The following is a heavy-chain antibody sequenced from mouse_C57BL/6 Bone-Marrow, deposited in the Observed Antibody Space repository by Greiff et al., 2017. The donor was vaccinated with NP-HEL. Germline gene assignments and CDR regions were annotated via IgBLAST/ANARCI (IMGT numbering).Heavy chain of an antibody. V-gene: IGHV5-6*02. CDR3: ARHPPYYYGSKPSSAY. J-gene: IGHJ3*01. D-gene: IGHD1-1*01. Sequence: EVMLVESGGDLVKPGGSLKLSCAASGFTFSSYGMSWVRQTPDKRLEWVATISSGGSYTYYPDRVKGRFTISRDNAKTTLFLQMSSLKSEDTAMYYCARHPPYYYGSKPSSAYWGQGTLVTVSA. CDR2: ISSGGSYT. CDR1: GFTFSSYG.